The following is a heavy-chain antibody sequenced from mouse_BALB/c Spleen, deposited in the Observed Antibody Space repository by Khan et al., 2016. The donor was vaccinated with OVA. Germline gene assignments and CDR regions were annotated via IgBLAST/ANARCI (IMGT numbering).Heavy chain of an antibody. Sequence: EVQLVESGPSLVKPSQTLSLSCSVTGDSITSGFWNSIRKFPGNKFEYLGYITYSGNIYYNPSLKSRISITRDTSKSQYYLQLNSVTTEDTATYYCARSYGSWAMDYWGQGTSVTVSS. D-gene: IGHD1-1*01. CDR1: GDSITSGF. CDR3: ARSYGSWAMDY. J-gene: IGHJ4*01. V-gene: IGHV3-8*02. CDR2: ITYSGNI.